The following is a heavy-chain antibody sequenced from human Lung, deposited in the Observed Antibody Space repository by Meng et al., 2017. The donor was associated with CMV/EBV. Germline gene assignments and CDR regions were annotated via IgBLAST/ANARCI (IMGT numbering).Heavy chain of an antibody. CDR3: ARDLRNPPTSFGGVRTHVRYFDS. V-gene: IGHV3-21*01. CDR1: GFTFSSYS. D-gene: IGHD3-3*01. Sequence: GGSXRLSCAASGFTFSSYSMNWVRQAPGKGLEWVSSISSNSSYRYYADSVKGRFTVSRDNAKNSLYLQMNSLRAEDTAVYYCARDLRNPPTSFGGVRTHVRYFDSWXQGTXVTVSS. J-gene: IGHJ4*02. CDR2: ISSNSSYR.